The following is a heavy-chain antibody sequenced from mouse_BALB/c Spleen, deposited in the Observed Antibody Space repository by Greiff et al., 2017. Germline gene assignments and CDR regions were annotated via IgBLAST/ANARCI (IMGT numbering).Heavy chain of an antibody. CDR2: ISNGGGST. CDR1: GFTFSSYT. Sequence: EVQRVESGGGLVQPGGSLKLSCAASGFTFSSYTMSWVRQTPEKRLEWVAYISNGGGSTYYPDTVKGRFTISRDNAKNTLYLQMSSLKSEDTAMYYCARRGYTYDGHYYAMDYWGQGTSVTVSS. CDR3: ARRGYTYDGHYYAMDY. D-gene: IGHD2-14*01. V-gene: IGHV5-12-2*01. J-gene: IGHJ4*01.